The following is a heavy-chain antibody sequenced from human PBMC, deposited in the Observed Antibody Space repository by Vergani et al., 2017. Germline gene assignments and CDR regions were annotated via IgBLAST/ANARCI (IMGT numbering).Heavy chain of an antibody. J-gene: IGHJ5*02. CDR3: AEDYHWSSTSCRNWFDP. CDR2: IIPIFGTE. V-gene: IGHV1-69*14. CDR1: GGTFSSYA. D-gene: IGHD2-2*01. Sequence: QVQLVQSGAEVKKPGSSVKVSCKASGGTFSSYAISWVRQAPGQGLEWMGRIIPIFGTENYAQKFQGRVTITADKSTSTAYMELSSLRSEDTAVYYCAEDYHWSSTSCRNWFDPWGQGTLVTVSS.